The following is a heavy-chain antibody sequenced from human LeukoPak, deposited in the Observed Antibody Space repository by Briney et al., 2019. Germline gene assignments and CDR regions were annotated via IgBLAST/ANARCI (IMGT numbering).Heavy chain of an antibody. J-gene: IGHJ4*02. Sequence: ASVKVSCKASGYTFTGYYMHWVRQAPGQGLEWMGRINHNSGGTNYAQKFQGRVTMTRDTSISTAYMELSRLRSDDTAVYYCARRGLAARPSGFDYWGQGTLVTVSS. V-gene: IGHV1-2*06. CDR3: ARRGLAARPSGFDY. D-gene: IGHD6-6*01. CDR1: GYTFTGYY. CDR2: INHNSGGT.